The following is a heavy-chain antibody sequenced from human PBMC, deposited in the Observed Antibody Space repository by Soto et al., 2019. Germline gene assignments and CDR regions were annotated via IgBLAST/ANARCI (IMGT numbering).Heavy chain of an antibody. Sequence: PSETLSLTCSVSGGSINSSSYFWGWVRQPPGKGLEWIGSIYYSGSTYYNPSLRSRVTISVDTSKNQFSLKLSSVTAADTAVFYCARHYSSGSRNWFDPWGQGTLVTDSS. V-gene: IGHV4-39*01. CDR3: ARHYSSGSRNWFDP. J-gene: IGHJ5*02. D-gene: IGHD6-19*01. CDR1: GGSINSSSYF. CDR2: IYYSGST.